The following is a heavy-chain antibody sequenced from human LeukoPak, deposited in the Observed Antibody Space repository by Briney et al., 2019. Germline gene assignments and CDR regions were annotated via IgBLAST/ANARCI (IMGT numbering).Heavy chain of an antibody. CDR1: GFTFSSSG. V-gene: IGHV3-30*18. D-gene: IGHD2-8*01. J-gene: IGHJ4*02. Sequence: GGSLRLSCAASGFTFSSSGMHWVRQAPGMGLEWVAVISYDGSNKYYADSVKGRFTFSRDNSKNTLYLQMNSLRAEDTAVYYCAKEYCSNSVCHSLDYWGQGTLVTVSS. CDR3: AKEYCSNSVCHSLDY. CDR2: ISYDGSNK.